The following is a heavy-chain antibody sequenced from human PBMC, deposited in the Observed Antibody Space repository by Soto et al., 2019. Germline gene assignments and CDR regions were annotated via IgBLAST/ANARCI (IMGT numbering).Heavy chain of an antibody. J-gene: IGHJ6*02. V-gene: IGHV1-69*12. CDR3: ARASIAASDYYYYGMDV. CDR2: IIPIFGTA. CDR1: GGTFSSYA. D-gene: IGHD6-6*01. Sequence: QVQLVQSGAEVKKPGSSVKVSCKASGGTFSSYAISWVRQAPGQGLEWMGGIIPIFGTANYAQKFQGRVPITADESTSRAYMELSSLRSEDTAVYCCARASIAASDYYYYGMDVWGQGTTVTVSS.